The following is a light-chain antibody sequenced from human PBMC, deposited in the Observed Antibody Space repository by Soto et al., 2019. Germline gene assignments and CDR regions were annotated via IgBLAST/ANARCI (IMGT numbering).Light chain of an antibody. J-gene: IGKJ4*01. CDR1: QDITIY. CDR2: DAS. V-gene: IGKV1-33*01. CDR3: QQYDNNIT. Sequence: DIQMTQSPSSLSASVGGRVSITCQASQDITIYLNWYQQKPGKAPKLLIYDASNLETGVPSRFSGSGSGTDFTLTISSLQPEDIGTYYCQQYDNNITVGGGTKVDIK.